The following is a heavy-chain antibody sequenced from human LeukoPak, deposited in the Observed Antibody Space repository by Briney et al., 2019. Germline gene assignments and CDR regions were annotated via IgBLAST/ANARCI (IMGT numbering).Heavy chain of an antibody. Sequence: ASVKVSCKASGYTFTSYDINWVRQATGQGLEWMGWMNPNSGNTGYAQKFQGRVTMTRNTSISTAYMELSSLRSEDTAVYYCARTEKFQLLGRRTFDPWGQGTLVTVSS. V-gene: IGHV1-8*01. CDR2: MNPNSGNT. J-gene: IGHJ5*02. CDR1: GYTFTSYD. CDR3: ARTEKFQLLGRRTFDP. D-gene: IGHD6-19*01.